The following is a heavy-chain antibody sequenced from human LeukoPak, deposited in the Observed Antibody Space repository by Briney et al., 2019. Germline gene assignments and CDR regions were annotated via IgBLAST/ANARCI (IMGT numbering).Heavy chain of an antibody. V-gene: IGHV3-23*01. Sequence: PGGSLRLSCAASGFTFSSYAMSWVRQAPGKGLEWVSAISGSGGSTYYAYSVKGRFTISRDKSKNTLSLQMNSLRAEDTAVYFCAKDSTFDFWSGYRIHWGQGTLVTVSS. J-gene: IGHJ4*02. D-gene: IGHD3-3*01. CDR2: ISGSGGST. CDR3: AKDSTFDFWSGYRIH. CDR1: GFTFSSYA.